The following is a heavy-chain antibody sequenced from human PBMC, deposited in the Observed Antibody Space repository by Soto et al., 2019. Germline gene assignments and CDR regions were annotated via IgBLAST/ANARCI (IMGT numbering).Heavy chain of an antibody. CDR1: GFTFSSYS. CDR2: ISSSSSYI. J-gene: IGHJ4*02. D-gene: IGHD2-2*01. Sequence: EVQLVESGGGLVKPGGSLRLSCAASGFTFSSYSMNWVRQAPGKGLEWVSSISSSSSYIYYADSVKGRFTISRDNAKNSLYLQMNSVRAEDTAVYYCARAGAYHCSSTSCYVGYWGQGTLVTVSS. CDR3: ARAGAYHCSSTSCYVGY. V-gene: IGHV3-21*01.